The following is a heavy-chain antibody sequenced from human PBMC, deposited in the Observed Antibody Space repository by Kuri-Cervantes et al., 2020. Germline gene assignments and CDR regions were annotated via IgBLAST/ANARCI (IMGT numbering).Heavy chain of an antibody. CDR1: GGSITSGGYS. V-gene: IGHV4-30-2*01. J-gene: IGHJ5*02. CDR3: ARLAEGRFDP. Sequence: SCAVSGGSITSGGYSWSWIRQPPGKGLEWIGYIYHGGSTYYNPSLKSRVTISVDRSKNQFSLKLSSVTAADTAVYYCARLAEGRFDPWGQGTLVTVSS. CDR2: IYHGGST. D-gene: IGHD1-14*01.